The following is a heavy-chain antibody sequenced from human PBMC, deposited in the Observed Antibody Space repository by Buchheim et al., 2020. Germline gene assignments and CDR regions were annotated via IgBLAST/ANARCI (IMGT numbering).Heavy chain of an antibody. CDR1: GFTFSSYG. J-gene: IGHJ4*02. CDR3: AKGLAYYYDSSGRNFAY. D-gene: IGHD3-22*01. CDR2: ISYDGSNK. V-gene: IGHV3-30*18. Sequence: QVQLVESGGGVVQPGRSLRLSCAASGFTFSSYGMHWVRQAPGKGLEWVAVISYDGSNKYYADSVKGRFTISRDNSKNTLYLQMNSLRAEETAVDYCAKGLAYYYDSSGRNFAYWGQGTL.